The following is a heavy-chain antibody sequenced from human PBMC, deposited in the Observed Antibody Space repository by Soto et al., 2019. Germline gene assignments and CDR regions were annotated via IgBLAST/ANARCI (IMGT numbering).Heavy chain of an antibody. J-gene: IGHJ4*02. CDR3: TTEDNWNYPVGSFDY. CDR2: IKSKTDGGTT. Sequence: PGGSLRLSCAASGFTFSNAWMSWVRQAPGKGLEWVGRIKSKTDGGTTDYAAPVKGRFTISRDDSKNTLYLQMNSLKTEDTAVYYCTTEDNWNYPVGSFDYWGQGTLVTVSS. V-gene: IGHV3-15*01. CDR1: GFTFSNAW. D-gene: IGHD1-7*01.